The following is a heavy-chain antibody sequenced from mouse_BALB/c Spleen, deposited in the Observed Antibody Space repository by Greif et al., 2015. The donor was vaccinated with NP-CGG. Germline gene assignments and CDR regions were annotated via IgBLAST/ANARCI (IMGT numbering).Heavy chain of an antibody. CDR2: IDPANGNT. Sequence: VQLQQSGAELVKPGASVKLSCTASGFNIKDTYMHWVKQRPEQGLEWIGRIDPANGNTKYDPKFQGKATITADTSSNTAYLHLSSLTSEDTAVYYCAMSYDGYHFDYWGQGTTLTVSS. J-gene: IGHJ2*01. CDR3: AMSYDGYHFDY. D-gene: IGHD2-3*01. CDR1: GFNIKDTY. V-gene: IGHV14-3*02.